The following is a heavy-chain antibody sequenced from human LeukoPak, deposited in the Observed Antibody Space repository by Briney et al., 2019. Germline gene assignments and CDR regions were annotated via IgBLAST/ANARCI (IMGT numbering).Heavy chain of an antibody. CDR1: GLTFSNAW. J-gene: IGHJ4*02. D-gene: IGHD1-14*01. Sequence: GGSLRLSCAASGLTFSNAWMSWVRQAPGKGLEWVGRIKRKSDGGTTDYAAPVKGRFTISRDDSKNTLYLQMNSLKSEDTAVYYCTTELDVRPNHYWGQGTLVTVSS. CDR2: IKRKSDGGTT. V-gene: IGHV3-15*01. CDR3: TTELDVRPNHY.